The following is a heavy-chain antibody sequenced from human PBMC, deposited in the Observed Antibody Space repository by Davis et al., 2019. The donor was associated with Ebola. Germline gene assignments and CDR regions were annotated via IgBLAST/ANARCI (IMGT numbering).Heavy chain of an antibody. V-gene: IGHV1-18*01. J-gene: IGHJ4*02. Sequence: ASVKVSCKASGYTFTSYGISWVRQAPGQGLEWMGWISAYNGNTNYAQNLQGRVTMTTDTSTSTAYMELRSLRSDDTAVYYCARDQVDIVVVVAAPFDYWGQGTLVTVSS. D-gene: IGHD2-15*01. CDR2: ISAYNGNT. CDR3: ARDQVDIVVVVAAPFDY. CDR1: GYTFTSYG.